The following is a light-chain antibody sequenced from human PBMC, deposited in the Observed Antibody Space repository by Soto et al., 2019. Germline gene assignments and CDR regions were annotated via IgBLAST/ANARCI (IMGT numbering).Light chain of an antibody. V-gene: IGKV1-5*01. CDR1: QSISSW. Sequence: DIQRTQSPSTLSASVGDRVTITCRASQSISSWLAWYQQKPGKAPKLLISGASGLESGVPSRFSGSGSGTEFTLTISSLQPDDFATYYCQQYKSYSPETFGQGTKVDIK. CDR2: GAS. CDR3: QQYKSYSPET. J-gene: IGKJ1*01.